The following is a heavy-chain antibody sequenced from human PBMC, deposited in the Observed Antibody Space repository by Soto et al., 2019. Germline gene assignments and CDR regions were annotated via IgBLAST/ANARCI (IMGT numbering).Heavy chain of an antibody. Sequence: QVQLQQWGAGLLKPSETLSLTCAVYGGSFSGYYWSWIRQPPGTGLEWIGEINHSGSTNYNPSLKTRVTISVDTSKNQFSLKLSSVTAADTAVYYCASLHLGELSPKLYYFDYWGQGTLVTVSS. V-gene: IGHV4-34*01. CDR3: ASLHLGELSPKLYYFDY. CDR2: INHSGST. D-gene: IGHD3-16*02. J-gene: IGHJ4*02. CDR1: GGSFSGYY.